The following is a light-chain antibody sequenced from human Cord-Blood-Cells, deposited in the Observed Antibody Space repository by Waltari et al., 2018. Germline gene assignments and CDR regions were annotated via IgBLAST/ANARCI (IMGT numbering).Light chain of an antibody. Sequence: EIVLTQPPATLSLSPGERATLSCRASQSVSSYLASYQQKPGQAPRLLIYDASNRATGIPARFSGSGSGTDFTLTISSLEPEDFAVYYGQQRSNWPLTFGGGTKVEIK. CDR2: DAS. J-gene: IGKJ4*01. V-gene: IGKV3-11*01. CDR1: QSVSSY. CDR3: QQRSNWPLT.